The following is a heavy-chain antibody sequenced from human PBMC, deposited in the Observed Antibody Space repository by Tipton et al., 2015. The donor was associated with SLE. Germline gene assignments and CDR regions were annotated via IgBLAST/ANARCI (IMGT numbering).Heavy chain of an antibody. CDR2: VYISGSA. CDR1: GGSISSSDYY. J-gene: IGHJ4*01. V-gene: IGHV4-39*07. Sequence: LRLSCTVSGGSISSSDYYWGSIRRPPGKGLEWLGSVYISGSASYNPSFNSRVTISVDTAKKQLSLRLSSLTAADTAVYYCARLTYYDSSVYYYYSYWGQGSLLTVFS. D-gene: IGHD3-22*01. CDR3: ARLTYYDSSVYYYYSY.